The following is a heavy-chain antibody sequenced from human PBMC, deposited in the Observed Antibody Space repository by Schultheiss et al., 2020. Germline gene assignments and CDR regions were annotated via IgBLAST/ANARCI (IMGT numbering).Heavy chain of an antibody. CDR3: ARDPREQPFLLDV. Sequence: SETLSLTCTVSGGSISSSSYYWGWIRQPPGKGLEWIGSIYYSVSTYYNPSLKSRVTISVDTSKNQFSLKLSSVTAADTAVYYCARDPREQPFLLDVWGKGTTVTVSS. D-gene: IGHD1/OR15-1a*01. CDR2: IYYSVST. V-gene: IGHV4-39*02. CDR1: GGSISSSSYY. J-gene: IGHJ6*04.